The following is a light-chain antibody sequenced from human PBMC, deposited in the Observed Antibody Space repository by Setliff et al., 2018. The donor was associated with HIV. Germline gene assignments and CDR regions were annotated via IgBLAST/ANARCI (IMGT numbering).Light chain of an antibody. J-gene: IGLJ1*01. Sequence: QSALTQPPSVSGAPGQRVTISCTGSSSNIGVGYDVHWYQHLPGTAPKLLISANSNRPSGVPDRFSGSKSGTSASLVITGLQAEDEAYYYCQSYDSSLSGFVFGTGTKVTVL. CDR1: SSNIGVGYD. V-gene: IGLV1-40*01. CDR2: ANS. CDR3: QSYDSSLSGFV.